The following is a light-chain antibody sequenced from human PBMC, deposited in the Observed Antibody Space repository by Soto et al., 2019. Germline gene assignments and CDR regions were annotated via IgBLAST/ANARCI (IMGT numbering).Light chain of an antibody. CDR3: QQYGSSPGLT. Sequence: EIVLTQSPGTLSLSPGQRATLSCRASQSVSSSYLAWYQHKSGQAPRLLIYGASRRATGIPDRFSGSGSGTDFTLTISRLEPEDFAVYYCQQYGSSPGLTFGGGTKVEIK. CDR2: GAS. CDR1: QSVSSSY. V-gene: IGKV3-20*01. J-gene: IGKJ4*01.